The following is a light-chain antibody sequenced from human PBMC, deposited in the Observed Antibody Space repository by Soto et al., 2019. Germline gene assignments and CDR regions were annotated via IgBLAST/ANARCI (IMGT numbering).Light chain of an antibody. CDR3: SLYTTSSTLNV. Sequence: QSALTQPASVSGSPGQSITISCTGTGSDVAGYDYVSWYQQDPGKAPKLLIYEVSNRPSGVSYRFSGSKSGNTASLTISGLQAEDEADYYCSLYTTSSTLNVFGTGTKLTVL. CDR1: GSDVAGYDY. J-gene: IGLJ1*01. CDR2: EVS. V-gene: IGLV2-14*01.